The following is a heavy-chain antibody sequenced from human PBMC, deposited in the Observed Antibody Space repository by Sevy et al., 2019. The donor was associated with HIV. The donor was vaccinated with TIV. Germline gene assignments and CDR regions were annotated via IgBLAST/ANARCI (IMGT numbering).Heavy chain of an antibody. CDR3: ARGITICGVVIINNYFDY. Sequence: SETLSLTCTVSGGSISSGGYYWSWIRQHPGKGLEWIGYIYYSGSTYYNPSLKSRVTISVDTSKNQFSLKLSSVTAADTAVYYCARGITICGVVIINNYFDYWGQGTLVTVSS. D-gene: IGHD3-3*01. V-gene: IGHV4-31*03. CDR1: GGSISSGGYY. CDR2: IYYSGST. J-gene: IGHJ4*02.